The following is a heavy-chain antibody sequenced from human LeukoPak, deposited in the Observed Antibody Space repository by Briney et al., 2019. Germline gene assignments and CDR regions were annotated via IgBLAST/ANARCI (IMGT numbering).Heavy chain of an antibody. D-gene: IGHD6-19*01. CDR1: GYAFTSYG. Sequence: ASVTVSCKASGYAFTSYGISWVRQAPGQGLEWMGWISAYNGNTNYAQKLQGRVTMTTDTSTSTAYMELRSLRSDDTAVYYCARVYSSGWYFGYYYYYGMDVWGQGTTVTVSS. V-gene: IGHV1-18*01. J-gene: IGHJ6*02. CDR2: ISAYNGNT. CDR3: ARVYSSGWYFGYYYYYGMDV.